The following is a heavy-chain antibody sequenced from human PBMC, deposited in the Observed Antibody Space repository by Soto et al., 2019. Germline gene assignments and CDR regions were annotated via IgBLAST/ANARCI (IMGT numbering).Heavy chain of an antibody. Sequence: QVQLVQSGAEVKKPGSSMKVSCKASGGTFSTSSINWVRQAPGQRPEWMGNILPIFGTADYAQKFKDRVTITADKSTNTAYMELRSLFSEDTAVYYCAIGHEYVGNSDAFDIWGQGTVVTVSS. CDR3: AIGHEYVGNSDAFDI. V-gene: IGHV1-69*14. D-gene: IGHD3-16*01. CDR2: ILPIFGTA. J-gene: IGHJ3*02. CDR1: GGTFSTSS.